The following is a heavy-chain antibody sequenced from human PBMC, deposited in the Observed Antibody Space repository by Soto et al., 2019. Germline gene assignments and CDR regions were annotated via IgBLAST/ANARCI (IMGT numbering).Heavy chain of an antibody. CDR1: GYTFTGYY. J-gene: IGHJ3*02. Sequence: ASVKVSCKASGYTFTGYYMHWVRQAPGQGLEWMGWINPNSGGTNYAQKFQGWVTMTRDTSISTAYMELSRLRSDDTAVYYCARDRIGYCSGGSCWGGDAFDIWGQGTMVTVSS. CDR3: ARDRIGYCSGGSCWGGDAFDI. CDR2: INPNSGGT. D-gene: IGHD2-15*01. V-gene: IGHV1-2*04.